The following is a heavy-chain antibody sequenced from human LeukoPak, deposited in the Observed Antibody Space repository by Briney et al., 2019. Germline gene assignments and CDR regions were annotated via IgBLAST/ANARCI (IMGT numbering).Heavy chain of an antibody. D-gene: IGHD1-26*01. J-gene: IGHJ4*02. CDR2: MRQDGSEK. CDR1: GFTFSSYG. Sequence: GGSLRLSCAASGFTFSSYGMHWVRQAPGKGLEWVAHMRQDGSEKNYVDSVKGRFTISRDNAKNSLYLQMNSLRFEDTALYYCVWEAYWGQGTLVTVSS. CDR3: VWEAY. V-gene: IGHV3-7*03.